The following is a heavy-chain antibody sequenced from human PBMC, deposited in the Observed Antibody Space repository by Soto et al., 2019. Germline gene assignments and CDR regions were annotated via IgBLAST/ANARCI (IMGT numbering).Heavy chain of an antibody. V-gene: IGHV3-21*01. D-gene: IGHD3-9*01. Sequence: GGSLRLSCAASGFTFSSYSMNWVRRAPGKGLEWVSSISSSSSYIYYADSVKGRFTISRDNAKNSLYLQMNSLRAEDTAVYYCARADPDILTGYYPDYWGQGTLVTVSS. J-gene: IGHJ4*02. CDR1: GFTFSSYS. CDR2: ISSSSSYI. CDR3: ARADPDILTGYYPDY.